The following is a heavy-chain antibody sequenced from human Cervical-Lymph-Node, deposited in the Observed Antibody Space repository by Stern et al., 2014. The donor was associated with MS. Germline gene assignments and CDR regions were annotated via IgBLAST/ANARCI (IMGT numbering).Heavy chain of an antibody. V-gene: IGHV1-3*01. CDR3: ARENYGYSYGSLDY. D-gene: IGHD5-18*01. CDR1: GYTFTSYA. J-gene: IGHJ4*02. Sequence: VQLQQSGAEVKKPGASVKVSCKASGYTFTSYAMHWVRQAPGQRLEWMGWINAGNGNTKYSQKFQGRVTITRDTSASTAYMELSSLRSEDTAVYYCARENYGYSYGSLDYWGQGTLVTVSS. CDR2: INAGNGNT.